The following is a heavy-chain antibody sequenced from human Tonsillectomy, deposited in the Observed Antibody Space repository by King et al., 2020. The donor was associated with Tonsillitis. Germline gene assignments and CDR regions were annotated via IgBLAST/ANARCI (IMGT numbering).Heavy chain of an antibody. CDR3: ARGSPGPITMVRGVIILGYDY. D-gene: IGHD3-10*01. J-gene: IGHJ4*02. V-gene: IGHV4-34*01. CDR2: INHSGST. Sequence: HVQLQQWGAGLLKPSETLSLTCAVYGGSFSGYYWIWIRQPPGKGLEWIGEINHSGSTNYNPSLKSRVTISVDTSKTQFSLKLSSVTAADTAVFYCARGSPGPITMVRGVIILGYDYWGQGTLVTVSS. CDR1: GGSFSGYY.